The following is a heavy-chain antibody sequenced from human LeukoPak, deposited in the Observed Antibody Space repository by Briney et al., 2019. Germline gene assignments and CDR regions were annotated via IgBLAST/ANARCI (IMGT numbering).Heavy chain of an antibody. CDR2: IYSGGNT. J-gene: IGHJ4*02. Sequence: GGSLRLSCAASGFTASRNYMSWVRQAPGKGLEWVSVIYSGGNTYYADFVKGRFTISRDNSKDTLYLQINSLTAEDTAVYYCANLPRGDYWGLGTLVTVSS. CDR3: ANLPRGDY. CDR1: GFTASRNY. V-gene: IGHV3-53*01. D-gene: IGHD3-10*01.